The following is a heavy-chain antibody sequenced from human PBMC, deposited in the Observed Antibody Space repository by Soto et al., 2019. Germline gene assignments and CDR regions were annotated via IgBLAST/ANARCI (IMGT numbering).Heavy chain of an antibody. J-gene: IGHJ4*02. D-gene: IGHD6-13*01. Sequence: QVQLVQSGAEVKKPGSSVKVSCKASGVTFSSYAISWVRQAPGQGLEWMGGIIPIFGTANYAQKFQGRVTITADESTSTAYMELSSLRSEDTAVYYCAREKGAAAGTGTQAFDYWGQGTLVTVSS. CDR1: GVTFSSYA. CDR3: AREKGAAAGTGTQAFDY. CDR2: IIPIFGTA. V-gene: IGHV1-69*01.